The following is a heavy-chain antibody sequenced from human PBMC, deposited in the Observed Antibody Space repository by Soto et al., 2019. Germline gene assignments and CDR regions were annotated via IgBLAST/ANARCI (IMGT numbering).Heavy chain of an antibody. CDR2: IYYSGST. CDR3: ARRVTGTPTLNWFDP. CDR1: GGSISSSSYY. J-gene: IGHJ5*02. Sequence: SETLSLTCTVSGGSISSSSYYWGWIRQPPGKGLEWIGSIYYSGSTYYNPSLKSRVTIFVDTSKNQFSLKLSSVTAADTAVYYCARRVTGTPTLNWFDPWGHGTLVTVSS. D-gene: IGHD1-1*01. V-gene: IGHV4-39*01.